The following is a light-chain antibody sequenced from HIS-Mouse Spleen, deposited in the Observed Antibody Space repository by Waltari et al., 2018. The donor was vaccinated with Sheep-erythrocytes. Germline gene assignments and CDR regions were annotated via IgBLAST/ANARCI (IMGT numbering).Light chain of an antibody. CDR3: QQYDNLRP. Sequence: DIQMTQSPSSLSASVGDRVPITCQASQDISNSLNWYQQKPGKAPKLLIYDASNLDTGVPSRLSGSGSATDFTFTISSLQPEDIATYYGQQYDNLRPCGGGTKVEIK. CDR2: DAS. V-gene: IGKV1-33*01. CDR1: QDISNS. J-gene: IGKJ4*01.